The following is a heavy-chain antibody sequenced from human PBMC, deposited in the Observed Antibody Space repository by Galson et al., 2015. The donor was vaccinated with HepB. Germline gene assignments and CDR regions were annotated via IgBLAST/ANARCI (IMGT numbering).Heavy chain of an antibody. V-gene: IGHV3-7*03. CDR1: GFTFSSYW. J-gene: IGHJ6*02. CDR2: IKQDGSEK. D-gene: IGHD3-22*01. CDR3: ARGLKREYYYDSSGYRRYYYGMDV. Sequence: SLRLSCAASGFTFSSYWMSWVRQAPGKGLEWVANIKQDGSEKYYVDSVKGRFTISRDNAKNSLYLQMNSLRAEDTAVYYCARGLKREYYYDSSGYRRYYYGMDVWGQGTTVTVSS.